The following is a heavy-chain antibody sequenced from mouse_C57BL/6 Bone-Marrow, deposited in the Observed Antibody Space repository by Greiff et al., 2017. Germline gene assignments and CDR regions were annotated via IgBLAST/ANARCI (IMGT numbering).Heavy chain of an antibody. CDR3: VRHKLYYGRSYGYFHV. CDR2: IRSKSNNYAT. V-gene: IGHV10-1*01. CDR1: GFRFNTYA. D-gene: IGHD1-1*01. J-gene: IGHJ1*03. Sequence: EVQLVESGGGLVQPKGSLKLSCAASGFRFNTYAMNWVRQAPGKGLEWVARIRSKSNNYATYYADSVKDRFTISRDDSESMLYLQMNNLKAEDTAMYYCVRHKLYYGRSYGYFHVWGTGTTVTASS.